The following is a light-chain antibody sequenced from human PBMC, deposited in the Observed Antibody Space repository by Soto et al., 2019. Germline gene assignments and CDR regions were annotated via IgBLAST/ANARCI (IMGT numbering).Light chain of an antibody. Sequence: EIVMTQSPATLSVSPEERASLSCRASQSVGSNLAWYQQTAGQAPRLLIYGASTRATGIPARFSGSGSGTEFTLTISSLQSEDFAVYSCQQYTNWPYTFGQGTKLE. CDR2: GAS. J-gene: IGKJ2*01. CDR3: QQYTNWPYT. CDR1: QSVGSN. V-gene: IGKV3-15*01.